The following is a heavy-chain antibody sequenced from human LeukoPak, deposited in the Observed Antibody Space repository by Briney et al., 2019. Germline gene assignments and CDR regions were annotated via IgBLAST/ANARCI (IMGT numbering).Heavy chain of an antibody. V-gene: IGHV3-48*03. CDR3: ARCPRWAHFDY. CDR2: ISSSGRAI. Sequence: SGGSLRLSCAGSGFTFSSYEMNWVRQAPGKGLEWVSYISSSGRAIYYADSVKGRFTVSRGNAKNSLYLQMSSLRAEDTAVYYCARCPRWAHFDYWGQGTLVTVSS. CDR1: GFTFSSYE. J-gene: IGHJ4*02. D-gene: IGHD4-23*01.